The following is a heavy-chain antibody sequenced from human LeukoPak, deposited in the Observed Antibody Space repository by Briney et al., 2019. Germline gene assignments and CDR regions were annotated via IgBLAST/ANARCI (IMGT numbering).Heavy chain of an antibody. CDR1: GFTFSNAW. Sequence: GGSLRLSCAASGFTFSNAWMSWVRQAPWKGLEWVGRIKSKTDGGTTDYAAPVKGRFTISRDDSKNTLYLQMNSLKTEDTAVYYCTTDGYSSGWPDYWGQGTLVTVSS. CDR3: TTDGYSSGWPDY. V-gene: IGHV3-15*01. J-gene: IGHJ4*02. CDR2: IKSKTDGGTT. D-gene: IGHD6-19*01.